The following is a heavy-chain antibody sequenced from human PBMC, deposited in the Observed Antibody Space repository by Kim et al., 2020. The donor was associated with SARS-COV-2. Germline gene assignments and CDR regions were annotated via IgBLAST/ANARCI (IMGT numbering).Heavy chain of an antibody. CDR2: INHSGST. D-gene: IGHD3-9*01. CDR3: ARGPRIALQTYYDILTGKGGPVTPRYYGMDV. V-gene: IGHV4-34*01. CDR1: GGSFSGYY. Sequence: SETLSLTCAVYGGSFSGYYWSWIRQPPGKGLEWIGEINHSGSTNYNPSLKSRVTISVDTSKNQFSLKLSSVTAAETAVYCCARGPRIALQTYYDILTGKGGPVTPRYYGMDVWGQGATVTVSS. J-gene: IGHJ6*02.